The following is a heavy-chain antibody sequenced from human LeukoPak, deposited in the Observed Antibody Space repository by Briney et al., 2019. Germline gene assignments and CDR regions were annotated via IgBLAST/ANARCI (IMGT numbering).Heavy chain of an antibody. CDR1: GYTFTSYD. CDR3: ARIAAAGGGAFDI. V-gene: IGHV1-8*03. Sequence: GASVKVSCKASGYTFTSYDINWVRQATGQGLEWMGWMNPNSGNTGYAQKFQGRVTITRNTSISTAYMELSSLRSEDTAVYYCARIAAAGGGAFDIWGQGTMVTVSS. J-gene: IGHJ3*02. CDR2: MNPNSGNT. D-gene: IGHD6-13*01.